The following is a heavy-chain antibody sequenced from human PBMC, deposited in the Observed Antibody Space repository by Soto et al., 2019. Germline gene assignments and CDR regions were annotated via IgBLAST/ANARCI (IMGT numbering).Heavy chain of an antibody. D-gene: IGHD4-4*01. CDR3: ARGEYSNYYYYYMDV. J-gene: IGHJ6*03. Sequence: SETLSLTCAVYGGSFSGYYWSWIRQPPGKGLEWIGEINHSGSTNYNPSLKSRVTISVDTSKNQFSLKLSSVTAADTAVYYCARGEYSNYYYYYMDVWGKGTKVTVSS. CDR1: GGSFSGYY. CDR2: INHSGST. V-gene: IGHV4-34*01.